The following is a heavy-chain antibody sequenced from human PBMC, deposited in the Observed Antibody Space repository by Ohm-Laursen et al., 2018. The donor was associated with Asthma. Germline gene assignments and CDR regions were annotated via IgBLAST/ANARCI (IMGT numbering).Heavy chain of an antibody. D-gene: IGHD2-2*01. CDR1: GFSFSRYS. CDR2: GGSTGTTI. CDR3: ARDLIVVIPAAPNWFDP. Sequence: SLRLSCTASGFSFSRYSMNWVRQAPGKGLEWISLGGSTGTTIFYADSVKGRFTISRDNAKNSLYLQINSLRAKDTAVYSCARDLIVVIPAAPNWFDPWGQGTLVTVSS. V-gene: IGHV3-48*01. J-gene: IGHJ5*02.